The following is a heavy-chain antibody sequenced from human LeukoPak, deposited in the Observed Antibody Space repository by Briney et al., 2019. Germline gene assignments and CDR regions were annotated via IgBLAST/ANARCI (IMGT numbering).Heavy chain of an antibody. V-gene: IGHV1-2*02. CDR3: ARDYDILTASNWFDP. Sequence: ASVKVSCKASGYTFTGYYMHWVRQAPGQGLEWMGWINPNSGGTNYAQKFQGRVTMTRDTSISTAYMELSRLRSDDTAVYYCARDYDILTASNWFDPWGQGTLVTVSS. CDR2: INPNSGGT. CDR1: GYTFTGYY. D-gene: IGHD3-9*01. J-gene: IGHJ5*02.